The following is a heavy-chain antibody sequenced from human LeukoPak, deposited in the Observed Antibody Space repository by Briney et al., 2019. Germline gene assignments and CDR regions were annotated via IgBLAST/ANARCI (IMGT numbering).Heavy chain of an antibody. V-gene: IGHV5-51*01. D-gene: IGHD2-8*01. Sequence: GESLKISCKGSGYSFTSYWIGWVRQMPGKGLEWMGIIYPGDSDTTYSPSFQGQVTISADTSINTAYLQWSSLRASDTAIYYCTRRGRAPSNWFDPWGQGTLVTVSS. CDR3: TRRGRAPSNWFDP. CDR2: IYPGDSDT. CDR1: GYSFTSYW. J-gene: IGHJ5*02.